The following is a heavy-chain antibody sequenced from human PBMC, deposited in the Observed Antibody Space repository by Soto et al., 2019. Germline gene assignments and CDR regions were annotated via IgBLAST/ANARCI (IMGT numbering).Heavy chain of an antibody. D-gene: IGHD3-3*01. CDR1: GGSFSGYY. Sequence: PSETLSLTCAVYGGSFSGYYWSWIRQPPGKGLEWIGEINHSGSTNYNPSLKSRVTISVDTSKNQFSLKLSSVTGADTAVYYCARGLKGWSGYYTYYYGMDVWGQGTTVTVSS. CDR2: INHSGST. J-gene: IGHJ6*02. V-gene: IGHV4-34*01. CDR3: ARGLKGWSGYYTYYYGMDV.